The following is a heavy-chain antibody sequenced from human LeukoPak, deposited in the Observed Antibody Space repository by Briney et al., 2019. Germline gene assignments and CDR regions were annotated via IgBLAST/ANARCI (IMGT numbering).Heavy chain of an antibody. D-gene: IGHD3-10*01. CDR1: VFSFSTYA. Sequence: GRSLRLSCAASVFSFSTYAMHWVRHAPGKGLEWVALIWHDASHTFYTDSVKGRFTISRDNSKNTVYLQMNSLGGEDTAVYYCAREISGSGRYPDYWGQGTLVTVSS. J-gene: IGHJ4*02. CDR2: IWHDASHT. V-gene: IGHV3-33*01. CDR3: AREISGSGRYPDY.